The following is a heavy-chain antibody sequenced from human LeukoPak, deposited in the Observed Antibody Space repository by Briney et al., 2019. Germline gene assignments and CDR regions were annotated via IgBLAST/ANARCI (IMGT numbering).Heavy chain of an antibody. D-gene: IGHD3-10*01. V-gene: IGHV3-66*01. CDR2: IYSGGST. CDR1: GSTVSSNY. CDR3: ARELLWFGEFQSWFDP. J-gene: IGHJ5*02. Sequence: PGGSLRLSCAASGSTVSSNYMSWVRQAPGKGLEWVSVIYSGGSTYYADSVKGRFTISRDNSKNTLYLQMNSLRAEDTAVYYCARELLWFGEFQSWFDPWGQGTLVTVSS.